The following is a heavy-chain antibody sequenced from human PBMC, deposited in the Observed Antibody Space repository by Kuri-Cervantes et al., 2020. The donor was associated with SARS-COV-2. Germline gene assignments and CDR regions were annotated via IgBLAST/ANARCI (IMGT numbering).Heavy chain of an antibody. J-gene: IGHJ6*02. CDR3: ARGLRGNGMDV. CDR1: GGSTSSYY. V-gene: IGHV3-21*01. Sequence: ETLSLTCTVSGGSTSSYYWSWIRRPPGKGLEWVSSISSSSSYINYADSVKGRFTISRDNAKNSLYLQMNSLRAEDTAVYYCARGLRGNGMDVWGQGTTVTVSS. CDR2: ISSSSSYI.